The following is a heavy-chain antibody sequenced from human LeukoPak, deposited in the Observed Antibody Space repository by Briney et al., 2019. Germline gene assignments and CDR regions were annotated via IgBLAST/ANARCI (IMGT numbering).Heavy chain of an antibody. CDR1: GGSFSDYY. CDR2: IHHSGNT. CDR3: ARSGHRFDY. V-gene: IGHV4-34*01. J-gene: IGHJ4*02. Sequence: SETLSLTCAVNGGSFSDYYWSWIRQPPGKGLEWIGEIHHSGNTNYNPSLKSRVTISVDTPKNQFSLKLSSVIAADAAVYYCARSGHRFDYWGQGTLVTVSS.